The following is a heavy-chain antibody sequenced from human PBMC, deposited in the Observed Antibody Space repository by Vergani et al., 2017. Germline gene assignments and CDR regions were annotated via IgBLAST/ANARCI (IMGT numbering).Heavy chain of an antibody. V-gene: IGHV3-9*01. CDR3: AKGRGGYFDY. CDR1: GFTFDDYA. J-gene: IGHJ4*02. Sequence: EVQLVESGGGLVQPGRSLRLSCAASGFTFDDYAMHWVRQAPGKGLEWVSGISWNSGSIGYADSVKGRFTISRDNAKNSLYLQMNSLRAEDTAVYYCAKGRGGYFDYWGQGTLVTVSS. CDR2: ISWNSGSI.